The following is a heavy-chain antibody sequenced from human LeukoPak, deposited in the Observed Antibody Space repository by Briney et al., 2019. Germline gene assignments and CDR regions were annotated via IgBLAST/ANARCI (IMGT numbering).Heavy chain of an antibody. CDR1: GFTFSSYW. J-gene: IGHJ5*02. Sequence: GGSLRLSCAASGFTFSSYWMSWVRQAPGKGLEWVANIKQDGSEKYYVDSVKGRFTISRDNAKNSLYLQMNSLRAEDTAVYYGARDGPKVWYSSGLNWFDPWGQGTLVTVSS. CDR3: ARDGPKVWYSSGLNWFDP. V-gene: IGHV3-7*01. D-gene: IGHD6-19*01. CDR2: IKQDGSEK.